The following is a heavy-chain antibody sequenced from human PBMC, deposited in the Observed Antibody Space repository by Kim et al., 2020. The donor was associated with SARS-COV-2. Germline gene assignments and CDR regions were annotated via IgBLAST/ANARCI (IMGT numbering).Heavy chain of an antibody. CDR1: GFTVSTSY. CDR3: ARGSSTYFDY. J-gene: IGHJ4*02. CDR2: IYSGSTT. V-gene: IGHV3-53*01. Sequence: GGSQRLSCAVSGFTVSTSYMTWVRQAPGKGLEWVSIIYSGSTTYYADSVKGRFTISRDSSKNTLYLQMNSLRAEDTAIYYCARGSSTYFDYWGQGTLVTVSS.